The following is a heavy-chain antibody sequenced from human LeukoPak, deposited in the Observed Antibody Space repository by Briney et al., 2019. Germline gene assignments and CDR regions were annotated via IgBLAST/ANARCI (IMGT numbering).Heavy chain of an antibody. CDR1: GYSISSGYY. CDR2: IDHSGST. V-gene: IGHV4-38-2*02. J-gene: IGHJ4*02. Sequence: SETLSLTCTVSGYSISSGYYWGWIRQPPGKGLECIGSIDHSGSTSYNPSLKSRVTISVDTSKNQFSLKLSSVTAADTAVYYCARLGALAIDYWGQGTLVTVSS. CDR3: ARLGALAIDY. D-gene: IGHD3-3*01.